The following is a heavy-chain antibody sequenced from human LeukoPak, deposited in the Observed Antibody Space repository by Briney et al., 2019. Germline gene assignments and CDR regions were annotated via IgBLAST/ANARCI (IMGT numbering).Heavy chain of an antibody. CDR2: ISAFNGDT. D-gene: IGHD3-10*01. J-gene: IGHJ4*02. CDR3: ARGDYYGSGGSFVY. Sequence: ASVKVSCKASGYIFISYGISWVRQAPGQGLEWMGWISAFNGDTNYAQKFQGRVSMTTDTSTTTAYMELRNLRSDDTAVYYCARGDYYGSGGSFVYWGQGTLVTVSS. CDR1: GYIFISYG. V-gene: IGHV1-18*01.